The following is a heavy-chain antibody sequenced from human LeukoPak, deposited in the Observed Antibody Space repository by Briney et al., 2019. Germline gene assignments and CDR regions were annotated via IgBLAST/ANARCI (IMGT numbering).Heavy chain of an antibody. J-gene: IGHJ4*02. CDR1: GFTFSNYA. Sequence: GGSLRLSCAASGFTFSNYAMHWARQAPGKGLEWLAVITSDGINQHYADSVRGRLTISRDNSIKTLFLQMNSLGTDDTAVYYCARDGPYFGDYPYYFDYWGQGTLVTVSS. CDR2: ITSDGINQ. V-gene: IGHV3-30*04. CDR3: ARDGPYFGDYPYYFDY. D-gene: IGHD4-17*01.